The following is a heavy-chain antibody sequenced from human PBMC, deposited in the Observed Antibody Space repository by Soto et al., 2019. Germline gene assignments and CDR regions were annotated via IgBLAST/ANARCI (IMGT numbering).Heavy chain of an antibody. CDR1: GFMFSKYT. Sequence: PEGSLRRSCAASGFMFSKYTMNWVRQAPGKGLEWVSSISSTGTDVDDTDSVKGRFIISRDNSNNLVFLQMDSLRVEDTDVYYCARARPDYYAMDVWGPGTSLTVSS. V-gene: IGHV3-21*06. CDR2: ISSTGTDV. CDR3: ARARPDYYAMDV. J-gene: IGHJ6*02.